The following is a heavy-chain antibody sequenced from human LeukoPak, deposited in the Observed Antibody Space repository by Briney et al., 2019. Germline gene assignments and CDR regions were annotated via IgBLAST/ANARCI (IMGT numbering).Heavy chain of an antibody. CDR1: GFTFGDYA. D-gene: IGHD3-3*02. Sequence: PGRSLRLSCTASGFTFGDYAMSWVRQAPGKGLEWVGFIRSKAYGGTTEYAASVKSRFTISRDDSKSIAYLQMNSLKSEDTAVYYCTLRLANLYWGQGTLVTVSS. CDR2: IRSKAYGGTT. J-gene: IGHJ4*02. V-gene: IGHV3-49*04. CDR3: TLRLANLY.